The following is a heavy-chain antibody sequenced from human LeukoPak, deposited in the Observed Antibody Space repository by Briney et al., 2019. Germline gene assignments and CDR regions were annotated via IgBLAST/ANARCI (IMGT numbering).Heavy chain of an antibody. J-gene: IGHJ6*03. CDR3: ARVVPVHEYYNSYMDV. Sequence: PGGSLRLSCEASGFPFMTYAMNWVRQSPGKGLEWVAFLTRGSSNIQYAESVKGRFTISRDNGKDSLFLQMNSLRAEDTAVYYCARVVPVHEYYNSYMDVWGKGTTVTVS. D-gene: IGHD1-1*01. V-gene: IGHV3-48*01. CDR2: LTRGSSNI. CDR1: GFPFMTYA.